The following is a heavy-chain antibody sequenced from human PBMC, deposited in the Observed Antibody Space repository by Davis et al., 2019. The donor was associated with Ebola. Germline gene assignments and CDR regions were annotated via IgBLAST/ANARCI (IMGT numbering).Heavy chain of an antibody. J-gene: IGHJ2*01. CDR1: GFTFSSYA. V-gene: IGHV3-30-3*01. D-gene: IGHD4-17*01. CDR2: ISYDGSNK. Sequence: GESLKISCAASGFTFSSYAMHWVRQAPGKGLEWVAVISYDGSNKYYADSVKGRFTISRDNSKNTLYLQMNSLKIEDTAVYYCTTLSTVTTMYFDLWGRGTLVTVSS. CDR3: TTLSTVTTMYFDL.